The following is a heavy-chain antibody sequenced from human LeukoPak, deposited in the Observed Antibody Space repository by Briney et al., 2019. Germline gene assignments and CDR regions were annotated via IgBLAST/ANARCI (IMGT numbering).Heavy chain of an antibody. V-gene: IGHV4-59*01. CDR1: GGSISSYY. D-gene: IGHD4-17*01. Sequence: SETLSLTCTVSGGSISSYYWSWIRQPPGKGLEWIGYIYYSGSTNYNPSLKSRVTISVDTSKNQFSLKLSSVTAADTAVYYCARYYGDYEDAFDIWGQGTMATVSS. CDR3: ARYYGDYEDAFDI. CDR2: IYYSGST. J-gene: IGHJ3*02.